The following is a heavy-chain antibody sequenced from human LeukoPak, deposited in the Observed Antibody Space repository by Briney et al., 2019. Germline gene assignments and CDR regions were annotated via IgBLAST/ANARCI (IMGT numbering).Heavy chain of an antibody. CDR3: ARGRSVPRRAFDI. Sequence: SETLSLTCAVYGGSFSGYYWSWIRRPPGKGLEWIGEINHSGSTNYNPSLKSRVTISVDTSKNQFSLKLSSVTAADTAVYYCARGRSVPRRAFDIWGQGTMVTVSS. CDR2: INHSGST. V-gene: IGHV4-34*01. D-gene: IGHD6-6*01. CDR1: GGSFSGYY. J-gene: IGHJ3*02.